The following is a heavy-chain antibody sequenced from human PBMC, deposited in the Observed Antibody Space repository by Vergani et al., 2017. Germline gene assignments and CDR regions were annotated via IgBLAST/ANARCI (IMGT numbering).Heavy chain of an antibody. Sequence: QVQLVQSGAEVKKPGSSVKVSCKASGGTFSSYAISWVRQAPGQGLEWMGGIIPIFGTANYAQKFQGRVTITADESTSTAYMELSSLRSEDTAVYYCARDGRYSGSDHLGAFDIWGQGTMVTVSS. CDR1: GGTFSSYA. V-gene: IGHV1-69*12. J-gene: IGHJ3*02. CDR2: IIPIFGTA. D-gene: IGHD1-26*01. CDR3: ARDGRYSGSDHLGAFDI.